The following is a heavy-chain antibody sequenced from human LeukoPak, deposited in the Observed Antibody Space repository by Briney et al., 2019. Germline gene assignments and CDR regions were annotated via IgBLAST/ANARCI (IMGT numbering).Heavy chain of an antibody. V-gene: IGHV3-7*01. Sequence: PGGSLRLSCAASGFTFSSYWMSWVRQAPGKGLEWVANIKQDGSEKYYVDSVKGRFTISRDNAKNSLYLQMNSLRAEDTAVYYCARAKYSSSGDPHSYYYYYMDVWGKGTTVTVSS. J-gene: IGHJ6*03. CDR1: GFTFSSYW. CDR2: IKQDGSEK. D-gene: IGHD6-6*01. CDR3: ARAKYSSSGDPHSYYYYYMDV.